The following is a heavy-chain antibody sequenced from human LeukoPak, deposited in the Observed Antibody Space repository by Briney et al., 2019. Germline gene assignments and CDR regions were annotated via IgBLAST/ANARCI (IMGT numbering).Heavy chain of an antibody. CDR3: ARGTCSAGRCYPGWFDP. V-gene: IGHV1-2*02. D-gene: IGHD2-15*01. CDR2: INPNSGGT. J-gene: IGHJ5*02. Sequence: ASVKVSCKASGYTFTGYYMHWVRQAPGQGLEWMGWINPNSGGTNYAQKFQGRVTMTSDTSISTAYMELSRLRSDDTAVYYCARGTCSAGRCYPGWFDPWGQGTLVTVSS. CDR1: GYTFTGYY.